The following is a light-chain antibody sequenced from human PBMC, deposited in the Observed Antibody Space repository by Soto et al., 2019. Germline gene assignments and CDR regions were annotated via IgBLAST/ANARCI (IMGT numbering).Light chain of an antibody. V-gene: IGKV3-20*01. J-gene: IGKJ1*01. CDR3: LQYSSTFWT. Sequence: ESVLTQAPGTLSLSPGERTTLSCRASQSISSSYLAWYQQKPGQAPRLLVYGASSRATGIPDRFSGSGSGTDFTLTISRLEPEDFALYYCLQYSSTFWTLGQGTKVDIK. CDR1: QSISSSY. CDR2: GAS.